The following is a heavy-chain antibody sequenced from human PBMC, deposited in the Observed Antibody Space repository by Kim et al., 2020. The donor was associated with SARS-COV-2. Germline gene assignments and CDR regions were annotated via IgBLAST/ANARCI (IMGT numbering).Heavy chain of an antibody. CDR3: ARDQAAPTYYYGSGSYYPPFDF. CDR2: ISFHNGNT. CDR1: DYTLSNYG. J-gene: IGHJ4*02. Sequence: ASVKVSCKAADYTLSNYGISWVRQAPGRGLEWMGWISFHNGNTHYAQKLQGRVTMTADTSMSTAYMELRSLRSDDTAVYYCARDQAAPTYYYGSGSYYPPFDFWGRGTLVTVFS. V-gene: IGHV1-18*01. D-gene: IGHD3-10*01.